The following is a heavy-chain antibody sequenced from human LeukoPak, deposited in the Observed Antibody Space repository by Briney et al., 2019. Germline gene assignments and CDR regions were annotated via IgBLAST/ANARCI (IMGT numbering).Heavy chain of an antibody. V-gene: IGHV4-59*01. CDR1: GGSISSYF. J-gene: IGHJ3*02. D-gene: IGHD6-6*01. CDR2: IYHTGNT. CDR3: AREGLAARRGGFDI. Sequence: PSETLSLTCTVSGGSISSYFWTWIRQPPGKGLEWIGYIYHTGNTNYSPSLRGRVTMSIDTSRNQSSLKLNSVTATDTAVYYCAREGLAARRGGFDIWGQGTVVTVSS.